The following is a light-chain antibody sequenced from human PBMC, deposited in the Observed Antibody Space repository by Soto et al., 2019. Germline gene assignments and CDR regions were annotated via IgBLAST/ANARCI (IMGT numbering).Light chain of an antibody. Sequence: DIQMTQSPSSLSASVGDRVTITCRASQGISSYLGWYQQKPGEAPKLLISTASTLQSGVPSRFSGSGSGTEFTLTISSLQPEDFATYYCQQLNNYPRTFGQGTKVDNK. CDR1: QGISSY. V-gene: IGKV1-9*01. J-gene: IGKJ1*01. CDR3: QQLNNYPRT. CDR2: TAS.